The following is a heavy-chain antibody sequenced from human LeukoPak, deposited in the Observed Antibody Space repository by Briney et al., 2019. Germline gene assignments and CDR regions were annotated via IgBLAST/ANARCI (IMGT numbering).Heavy chain of an antibody. CDR3: ARDWEGYYDSSGYPH. V-gene: IGHV7-4-1*02. D-gene: IGHD3-22*01. CDR1: GYTFTSYA. Sequence: GASVKVSCKASGYTFTSYAMNWVRQAPGQGLEWMGWINTNTGNPTYAQGFTGRFVFSLDTSVSTAYLQISSLKAEDTAVYYCARDWEGYYDSSGYPHWGQGTLVTASS. J-gene: IGHJ4*02. CDR2: INTNTGNP.